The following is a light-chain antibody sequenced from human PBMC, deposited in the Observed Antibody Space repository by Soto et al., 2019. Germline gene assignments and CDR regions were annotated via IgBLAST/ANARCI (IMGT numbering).Light chain of an antibody. CDR2: EVS. J-gene: IGLJ1*01. Sequence: QSALAQPRSVSGSPGQSVTISCTGTSSDVGGYNYVSWYQQHPGKAPKLMIYEVSNRPSGVPGRFSGSRSGNTASLAISGLQAEDEADYYCCSYAGGHTWVFGTGTKVTVL. CDR3: CSYAGGHTWV. CDR1: SSDVGGYNY. V-gene: IGLV2-11*01.